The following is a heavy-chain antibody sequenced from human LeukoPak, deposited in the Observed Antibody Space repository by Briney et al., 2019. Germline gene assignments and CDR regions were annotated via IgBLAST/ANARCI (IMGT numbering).Heavy chain of an antibody. V-gene: IGHV4-61*08. CDR2: IYYSGST. CDR1: GGSISSGGYY. CDR3: ARDTGTVVDY. J-gene: IGHJ4*02. D-gene: IGHD4-23*01. Sequence: NPSQTLSLTCTVSGGSISSGGYYWSWIRQPPGKGLEWIGYIYYSGSTNYNPSLKSRVTTSVDTSKNQFSLKLSSVTAADTAVYYCARDTGTVVDYWGQGTLVTVSS.